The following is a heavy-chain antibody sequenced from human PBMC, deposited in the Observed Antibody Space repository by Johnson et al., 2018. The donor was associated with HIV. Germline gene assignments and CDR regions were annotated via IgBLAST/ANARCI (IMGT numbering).Heavy chain of an antibody. CDR1: GFTFSSYG. V-gene: IGHV3-30*03. D-gene: IGHD4-17*01. CDR3: AREVAGDYGDSPGAFDI. CDR2: ISYDGSNK. J-gene: IGHJ3*02. Sequence: QVQLVESGGVVVQPGGSLRLSCAASGFTFSSYGMHWVRQAPGKGLEWVAVISYDGSNKYYADSVKGRFTISRDNSKNTLYLQMNSLRAEDTAVYYCAREVAGDYGDSPGAFDIWGQGTMVTVSS.